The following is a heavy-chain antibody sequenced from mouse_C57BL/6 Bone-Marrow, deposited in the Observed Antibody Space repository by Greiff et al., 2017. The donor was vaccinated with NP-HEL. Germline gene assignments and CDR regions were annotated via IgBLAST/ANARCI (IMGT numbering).Heavy chain of an antibody. Sequence: QVQLQQSGAELARPGASVKLSCKASGYTFTSYGISWVKQRTGQGLEWIGEIYPRSGNTYYNEKFKGKATLTADKSSSTAYMELRSLTSEDSAVYFCAISRAVVPYAMDYWGQGTSVTVSS. J-gene: IGHJ4*01. D-gene: IGHD1-1*01. CDR2: IYPRSGNT. CDR3: AISRAVVPYAMDY. V-gene: IGHV1-81*01. CDR1: GYTFTSYG.